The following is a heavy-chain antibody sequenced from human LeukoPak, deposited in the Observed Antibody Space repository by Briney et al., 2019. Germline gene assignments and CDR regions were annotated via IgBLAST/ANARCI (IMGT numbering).Heavy chain of an antibody. CDR1: GFTFSSYG. J-gene: IGHJ4*02. CDR2: ISYDGSNK. V-gene: IGHV3-30*03. Sequence: GRSLRLSCAASGFTFSSYGMHWVRQAPGKGLEWVAVISYDGSNKYYADSVKGRFTISRDNSKNTLYLQMNSLRAEDTAVYYCARALTTVTYFDYWGQGTLVTVSS. D-gene: IGHD4-17*01. CDR3: ARALTTVTYFDY.